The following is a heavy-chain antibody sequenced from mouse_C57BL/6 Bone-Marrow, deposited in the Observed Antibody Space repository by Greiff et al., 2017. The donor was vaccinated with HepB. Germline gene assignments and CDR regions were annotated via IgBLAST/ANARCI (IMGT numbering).Heavy chain of an antibody. CDR2: IDPSDSYT. D-gene: IGHD1-1*01. CDR1: GYTFTSYW. V-gene: IGHV1-69*01. CDR3: ARLHYGSLYFDY. J-gene: IGHJ2*01. Sequence: QVQLKQPGAELVKPGASVKMSCKASGYTFTSYWMHWVKQRPGQGLEWIGEIDPSDSYTNYNQKFKGKSTLTVDKSSSTAYMQLSSLTSEDSAVYYCARLHYGSLYFDYWGQGTTLTVSS.